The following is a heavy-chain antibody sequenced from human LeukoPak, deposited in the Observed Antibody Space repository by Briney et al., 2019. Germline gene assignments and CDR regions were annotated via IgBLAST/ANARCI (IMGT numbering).Heavy chain of an antibody. CDR2: ISGSGGRT. D-gene: IGHD2-2*02. J-gene: IGHJ4*02. V-gene: IGHV3-23*01. CDR3: AKGVPAAIVRGGAGRFDY. Sequence: GGSLRLSCAASGFTFSNYGMSWVRQAPGKGLERVSAISGSGGRTFYADSVKGRFTISRDNSKNTLYLQMNSLRDEDTAVYYCAKGVPAAIVRGGAGRFDYWGQGTLVTVSS. CDR1: GFTFSNYG.